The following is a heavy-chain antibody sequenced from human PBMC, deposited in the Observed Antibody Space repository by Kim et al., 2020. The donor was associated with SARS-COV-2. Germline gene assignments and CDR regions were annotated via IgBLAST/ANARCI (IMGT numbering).Heavy chain of an antibody. J-gene: IGHJ4*02. CDR3: SRANRDGYDFFDY. CDR1: GFSFRSFS. V-gene: IGHV3-30*04. CDR2: IAYDGSNT. Sequence: GGSLRLSCAASGFSFRSFSMHWVRQAPGKGLEWLSFIAYDGSNTYYIDSVKGRFTISRDNSKNTLFLQMNSLWTDDTAVYYCSRANRDGYDFFDYWGLGSLVTVSS. D-gene: IGHD5-12*01.